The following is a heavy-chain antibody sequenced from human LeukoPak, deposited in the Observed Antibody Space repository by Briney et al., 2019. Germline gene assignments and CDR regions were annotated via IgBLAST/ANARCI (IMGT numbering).Heavy chain of an antibody. CDR1: GFTFSSYA. Sequence: GGSLRLSCAASGFTFSSYAMSWVRQAPGKGLEWVSAISGSGGSTCYADSVKGRFTISRDNSKNTLYLQMNSLRAEDTAVYYCAKVGVRGYSGYVDYWGQGTLVTVSS. CDR2: ISGSGGST. V-gene: IGHV3-23*01. CDR3: AKVGVRGYSGYVDY. D-gene: IGHD5-12*01. J-gene: IGHJ4*02.